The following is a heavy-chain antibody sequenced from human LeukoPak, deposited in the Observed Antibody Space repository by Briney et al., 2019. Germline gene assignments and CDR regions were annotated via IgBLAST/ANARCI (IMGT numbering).Heavy chain of an antibody. Sequence: GGSLRLSCAASGFTFSSYSMNWVRQAPGKGLEWVSSISSSSYIYYADSVKGRFTISRDNAKNSLYLQMNSLRAEDTAVYYCARGGDYDILTGYYRGDAFDIWGQGTMVTVSS. J-gene: IGHJ3*02. V-gene: IGHV3-21*01. CDR2: ISSSSYI. D-gene: IGHD3-9*01. CDR1: GFTFSSYS. CDR3: ARGGDYDILTGYYRGDAFDI.